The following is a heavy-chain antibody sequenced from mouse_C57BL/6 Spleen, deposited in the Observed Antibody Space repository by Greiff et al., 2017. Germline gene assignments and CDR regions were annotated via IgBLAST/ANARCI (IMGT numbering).Heavy chain of an antibody. CDR3: ARGRGDYFDY. Sequence: EVQLQQSGPELVKPGASVKISCKASGYTFTDYYMNWVKQSHGKSLEWIGDINPNNGGTSYNQKFKGKDTLTVDKSSSTAYMELRSLTSEDSAVYYCARGRGDYFDYWGQGTTLTVSS. J-gene: IGHJ2*01. V-gene: IGHV1-26*01. CDR1: GYTFTDYY. CDR2: INPNNGGT.